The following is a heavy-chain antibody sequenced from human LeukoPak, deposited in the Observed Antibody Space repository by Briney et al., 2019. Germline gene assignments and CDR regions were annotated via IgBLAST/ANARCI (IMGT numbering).Heavy chain of an antibody. Sequence: SETLSLTCTVSGGSISSYYWSWIRQPPGKGLEWIGYIYYSGSTNYNPSLKSRVTISVDTSKNQFSLKLSSVTAADTAVYYCASSGRRYDYVRYWGQGTLVTVSS. CDR1: GGSISSYY. CDR2: IYYSGST. CDR3: ASSGRRYDYVRY. V-gene: IGHV4-59*08. D-gene: IGHD3-16*01. J-gene: IGHJ4*02.